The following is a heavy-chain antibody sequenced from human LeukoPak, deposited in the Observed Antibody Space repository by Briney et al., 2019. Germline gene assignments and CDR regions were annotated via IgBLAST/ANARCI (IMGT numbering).Heavy chain of an antibody. J-gene: IGHJ5*02. CDR3: ARGIYDSSFYTLGP. D-gene: IGHD3-22*01. CDR2: ISGDGRST. CDR1: GFTFSSYW. V-gene: IGHV3-74*01. Sequence: GGSLKLSCAASGFTFSSYWIHWVRQAPGKGLVWVSRISGDGRSTNYADSVKGRFTIARDNAKNTVYLQMNSLRAEDSAVYSCARGIYDSSFYTLGPWGQGTLVTVSS.